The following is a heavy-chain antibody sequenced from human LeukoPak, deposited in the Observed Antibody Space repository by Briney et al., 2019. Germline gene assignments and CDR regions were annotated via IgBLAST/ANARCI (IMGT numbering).Heavy chain of an antibody. J-gene: IGHJ5*02. D-gene: IGHD2-2*01. V-gene: IGHV3-64D*09. CDR1: GFTFSKYA. CDR3: AKSGVPAAMSWFDP. Sequence: GGSLRLSCSASGFTFSKYAMHWVRQAPGKGLEYVSAISSNGGSTYYADSVKGRFTISRDNSKNTLYLQMSSLRAEDTAVYYCAKSGVPAAMSWFDPWGQGTLVTVSS. CDR2: ISSNGGST.